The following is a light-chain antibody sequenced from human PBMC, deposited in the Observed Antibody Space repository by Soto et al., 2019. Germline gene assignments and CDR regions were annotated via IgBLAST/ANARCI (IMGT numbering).Light chain of an antibody. CDR3: SSYTISNTLEV. J-gene: IGLJ1*01. CDR2: EVS. V-gene: IGLV2-14*01. Sequence: QSALIQPASVSGSPGQSITISCTGTSRDVGGSNYVSWYQHHPHRAPKLLIYEVSYRPSGVSSRFSGSKSGNTASLTISGLQAEDEADYNCSSYTISNTLEVFGVGTKVTVL. CDR1: SRDVGGSNY.